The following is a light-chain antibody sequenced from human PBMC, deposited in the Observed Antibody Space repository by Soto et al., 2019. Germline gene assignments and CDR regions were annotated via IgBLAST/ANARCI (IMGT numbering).Light chain of an antibody. J-gene: IGKJ1*01. CDR2: GAS. CDR1: QSVTNNY. Sequence: DIVLTQSPGPLSLSPGERATLSCRASQSVTNNYLAWYQQKPGQAPRLLIDGASSRATGVPDRFSGTGSGTGFTLTISRLEPEDFAVFYCQQYGNSPITFGQGTKVDNK. V-gene: IGKV3-20*01. CDR3: QQYGNSPIT.